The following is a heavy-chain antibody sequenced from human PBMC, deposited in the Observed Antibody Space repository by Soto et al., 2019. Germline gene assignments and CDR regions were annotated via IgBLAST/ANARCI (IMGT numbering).Heavy chain of an antibody. J-gene: IGHJ6*02. Sequence: GGSLRLSCAASGLTFSSYGMHWVRQAPGKGLEWVAVIWYAGSNKYYAASVRGRFTIAKENSKNTLYLQRNGLRAEDTVVYYCARKFNTMVLIVILPLGMDVWGQGTTVTVSS. V-gene: IGHV3-33*01. CDR1: GLTFSSYG. D-gene: IGHD3-10*01. CDR3: ARKFNTMVLIVILPLGMDV. CDR2: IWYAGSNK.